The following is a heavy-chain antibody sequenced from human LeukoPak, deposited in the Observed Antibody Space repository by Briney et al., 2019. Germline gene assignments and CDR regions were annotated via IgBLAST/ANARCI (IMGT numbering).Heavy chain of an antibody. D-gene: IGHD6-6*01. V-gene: IGHV1-2*02. CDR1: GYTFTGHY. Sequence: ASVTVSCKASGYTFTGHYMHWVRQAPGQGLEWMGWIAPNSGGTDYAQKFQGRVTMTRDTSINTAYMELSRLTSDDTAVYYCAREYSSSSGRLYDYWGLGTLVAVSS. CDR3: AREYSSSSGRLYDY. J-gene: IGHJ4*02. CDR2: IAPNSGGT.